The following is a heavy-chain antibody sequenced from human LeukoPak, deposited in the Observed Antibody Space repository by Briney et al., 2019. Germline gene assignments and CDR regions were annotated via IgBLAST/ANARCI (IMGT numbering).Heavy chain of an antibody. CDR1: GYSISSGYY. J-gene: IGHJ3*02. Sequence: SETLSLTCDVSGYSISSGYYWGWIRQPPGKGLEWIGSIYHSGSTNYNPSLKSRVTLSVDTSKNQSSLKLSSVTTAHTAVYYCARAPVAIKGNDAFDIWGQGTMVTVSS. V-gene: IGHV4-38-2*01. D-gene: IGHD5-12*01. CDR2: IYHSGST. CDR3: ARAPVAIKGNDAFDI.